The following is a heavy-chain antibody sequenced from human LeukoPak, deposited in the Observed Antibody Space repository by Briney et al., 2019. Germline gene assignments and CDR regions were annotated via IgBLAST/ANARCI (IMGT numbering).Heavy chain of an antibody. CDR3: GRGGDGIDI. D-gene: IGHD3-10*01. V-gene: IGHV3-74*01. CDR1: GFTFRNYL. Sequence: PGGSLRLSCAVSGFTFRNYLMHWVRQAPGKGLVWVSRINQDKSNAYADSVRGRFTISRDNAKDTLYLQMNSLRAEDTAVYFCGRGGDGIDIWGQGTTVIVSS. CDR2: INQDKSNA. J-gene: IGHJ3*02.